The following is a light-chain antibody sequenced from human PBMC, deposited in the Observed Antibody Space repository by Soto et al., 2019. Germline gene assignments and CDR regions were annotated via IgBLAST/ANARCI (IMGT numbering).Light chain of an antibody. CDR1: QYISSW. CDR2: KES. Sequence: DIQMTQSPSTLSASVGDRVTITCRASQYISSWLAWYQQKPGKAPKLLVYKESSLESWVPSRCSGSGSGTEFTLPITSQQHDDFATYYRQHYNNQKTFGQGKNVEIK. J-gene: IGKJ1*01. V-gene: IGKV1-5*03. CDR3: QHYNNQKT.